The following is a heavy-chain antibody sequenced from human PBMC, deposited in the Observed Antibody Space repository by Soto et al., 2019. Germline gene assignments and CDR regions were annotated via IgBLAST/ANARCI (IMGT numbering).Heavy chain of an antibody. J-gene: IGHJ5*02. V-gene: IGHV4-34*01. D-gene: IGHD2-15*01. CDR2: INHSGST. CDR1: GGSFGGYY. CDR3: ARVGVAAMWAGRGFDP. Sequence: PSETLSLTCGVYGGSFGGYYGSWIRQPPGKGLEWIGEINHSGSTNYNPSLKSRVTISVDTSKNQFSLKLSSVTAADTAVYYCARVGVAAMWAGRGFDPWGQGTLVTVSS.